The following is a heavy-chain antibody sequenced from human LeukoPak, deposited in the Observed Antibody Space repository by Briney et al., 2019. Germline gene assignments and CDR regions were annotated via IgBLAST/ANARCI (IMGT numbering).Heavy chain of an antibody. J-gene: IGHJ4*02. CDR3: ARDLGWYSSSWYKDY. V-gene: IGHV3-21*01. CDR2: ISSSSSYI. D-gene: IGHD6-13*01. CDR1: GFTFSSYS. Sequence: GGSLRLSCAASGFTFSSYSMNWVRQAPGKGLEWASSISSSSSYIYYADSVKGRFTISRDNAKNSLYLQMNSLRAEDTAVYYCARDLGWYSSSWYKDYWGQGTLVTVSS.